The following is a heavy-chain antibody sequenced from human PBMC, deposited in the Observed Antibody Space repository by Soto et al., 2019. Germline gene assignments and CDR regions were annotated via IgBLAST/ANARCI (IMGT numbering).Heavy chain of an antibody. J-gene: IGHJ5*02. CDR2: IYYSGST. CDR3: ARGVYGGNSAAVS. D-gene: IGHD4-17*01. V-gene: IGHV4-31*03. Sequence: QVQLQESGPGLVKPSQTLSLMCTVSGGSISSGGYYWNWIRQHPGKGLEWIGYIYYSGSTYYTPSLRSRVTISVDTSKNQFSLKLSSVTAADTAVYYCARGVYGGNSAAVSWGQGTLVTVSS. CDR1: GGSISSGGYY.